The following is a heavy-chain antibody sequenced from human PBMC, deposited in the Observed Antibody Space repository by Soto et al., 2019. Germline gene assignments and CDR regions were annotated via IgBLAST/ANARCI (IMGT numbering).Heavy chain of an antibody. CDR1: GASISRGGFH. V-gene: IGHV4-39*01. J-gene: IGHJ4*02. D-gene: IGHD3-10*01. Sequence: QLQLQESGPGLVKPSETLSLTCAVSGASISRGGFHWGWIRQPPGQGLEWIGSLYSGSTYYNPSLKSRVTISADTSKSEFSLRLTSVTAADTAVYYCARRGSGHTLDYWGQGTLVTVSS. CDR3: ARRGSGHTLDY. CDR2: LYSGST.